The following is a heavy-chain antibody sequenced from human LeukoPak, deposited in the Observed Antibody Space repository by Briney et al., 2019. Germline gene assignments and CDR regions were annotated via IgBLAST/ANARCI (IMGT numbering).Heavy chain of an antibody. CDR2: ISGSGGST. D-gene: IGHD3-22*01. CDR3: AKDLGDYYDSSGYYYV. Sequence: GGSLRLSCAASGFTFSSYAMSWVRQAPGKGLEWVSAISGSGGSTYYADSMKGRFTISRDNSKNTLYLQMNSLRAEDTAVYYCAKDLGDYYDSSGYYYVWGQGTLVTVSS. V-gene: IGHV3-23*01. CDR1: GFTFSSYA. J-gene: IGHJ4*02.